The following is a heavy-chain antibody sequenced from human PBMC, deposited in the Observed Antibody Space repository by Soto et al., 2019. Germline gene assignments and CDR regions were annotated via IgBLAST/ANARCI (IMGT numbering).Heavy chain of an antibody. J-gene: IGHJ4*02. CDR3: AVDSSGYYYFDY. D-gene: IGHD3-22*01. CDR1: GGSISSGGYY. V-gene: IGHV4-31*03. Sequence: SETLSLTCTVSGGSISSGGYYWSWIRQHPGKGLEWIGYIYYSGSTYYNPSLKSRVTISVDTSKNQFSLKLSSVTAADTAVYYCAVDSSGYYYFDYWGQGTLVTVSS. CDR2: IYYSGST.